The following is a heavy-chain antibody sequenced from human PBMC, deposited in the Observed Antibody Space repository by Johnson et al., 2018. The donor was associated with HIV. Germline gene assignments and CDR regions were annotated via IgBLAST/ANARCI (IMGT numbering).Heavy chain of an antibody. V-gene: IGHV3-9*01. CDR1: GFTISSNY. Sequence: EVQLLESGGGLIQPGGSLRLSCAASGFTISSNYMSWVRQAPGKGLEWVSGISWNSGSIGYADSVKGRFTISRDNAKNSLYLQMNSLRAEDTALYYCAKDVSRTTVVTFDAFDIWGQGTMVTVYS. CDR3: AKDVSRTTVVTFDAFDI. D-gene: IGHD4-23*01. J-gene: IGHJ3*02. CDR2: ISWNSGSI.